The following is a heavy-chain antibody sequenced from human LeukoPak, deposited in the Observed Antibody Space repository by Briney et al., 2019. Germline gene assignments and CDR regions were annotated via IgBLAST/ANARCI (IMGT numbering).Heavy chain of an antibody. CDR3: ARDALAGQWSPPGL. CDR2: ISSSSSTI. CDR1: GFTFSTYS. D-gene: IGHD6-19*01. Sequence: GGSLRLSCAVSGFTFSTYSMNWVSQAPGKGLEWVSYISSSSSTIYYADSVKGRFTNSRDNAKNSLYLQMNSLRAEDTAVYYCARDALAGQWSPPGLWGQGTLVTVSS. V-gene: IGHV3-48*01. J-gene: IGHJ4*02.